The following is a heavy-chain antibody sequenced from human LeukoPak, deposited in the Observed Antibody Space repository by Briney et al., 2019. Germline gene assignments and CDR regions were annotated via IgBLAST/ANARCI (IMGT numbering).Heavy chain of an antibody. CDR2: IYSGGST. J-gene: IGHJ6*02. D-gene: IGHD3-10*01. CDR1: GFTVSSNY. CDR3: ARDRTMVRGVILGDSPDYYYYGMDV. Sequence: GGSLRLSCAASGFTVSSNYMSWLRQAPGKGLEWVSVIYSGGSTYYADSVKGRFTISRHNSKNTLNLQMNSLRAEDTAVYYCARDRTMVRGVILGDSPDYYYYGMDVWGQGNTIPVS. V-gene: IGHV3-53*04.